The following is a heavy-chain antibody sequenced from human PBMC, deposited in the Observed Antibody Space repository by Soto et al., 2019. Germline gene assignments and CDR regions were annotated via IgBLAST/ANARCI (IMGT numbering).Heavy chain of an antibody. D-gene: IGHD2-15*01. CDR3: ARESRYCSGGSCYFLPGIDY. V-gene: IGHV1-69*12. CDR1: GGTFSSYA. CDR2: IIPIFGTA. J-gene: IGHJ4*02. Sequence: QVQLVQSGAEVKKPGSSVKVSCKASGGTFSSYAISWVRQAPGQGLEWMGGIIPIFGTANYAQKFQGRVTITADESTSTAQIELGSLRSEDTAVYYCARESRYCSGGSCYFLPGIDYWGQGTLVTVSS.